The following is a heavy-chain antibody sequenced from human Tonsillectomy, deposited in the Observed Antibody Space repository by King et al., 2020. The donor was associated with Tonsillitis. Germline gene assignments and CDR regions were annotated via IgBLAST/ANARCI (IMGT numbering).Heavy chain of an antibody. CDR3: AKGEYDDYYYMDV. D-gene: IGHD1-26*01. Sequence: EVQLVESGGGLVQPGGSLRLSCAASGFTFSSYGMSWVRQAPGKGLEWVSAISGSGVSTYYADSVKGRFTISRDNSKNTLYLQMNSLRAEDTAVYYCAKGEYDDYYYMDVWGKGTTVTVSS. CDR1: GFTFSSYG. CDR2: ISGSGVST. V-gene: IGHV3-23*04. J-gene: IGHJ6*03.